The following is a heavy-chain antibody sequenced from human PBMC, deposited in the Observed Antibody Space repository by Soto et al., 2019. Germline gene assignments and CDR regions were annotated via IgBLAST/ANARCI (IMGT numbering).Heavy chain of an antibody. Sequence: QVQLVQSGAEVKKPGASVKVSCKASGYTFTSYGISWVRQAPGQGLEWMGWISAYNGNTNYAQKLQGRVTMTTDTSTSTAYVELRSLRSDDTAVYYCARGSVGYSGYVETTVTTIDYWGQGTLVTVSS. J-gene: IGHJ4*02. CDR2: ISAYNGNT. V-gene: IGHV1-18*01. D-gene: IGHD5-12*01. CDR3: ARGSVGYSGYVETTVTTIDY. CDR1: GYTFTSYG.